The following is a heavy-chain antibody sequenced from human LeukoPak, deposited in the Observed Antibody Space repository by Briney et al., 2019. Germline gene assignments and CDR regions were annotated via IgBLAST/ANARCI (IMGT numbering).Heavy chain of an antibody. CDR3: ARGTMVRGVMGY. J-gene: IGHJ4*02. CDR1: DDSITMYY. Sequence: SETLSLTCTVSDDSITMYYWTWIRQPPGKGLEWIGYIYYSGSTNYNPSLKSRVTISVDTSKNQFSLKLSSVTAADTAVYYCARGTMVRGVMGYWGQGTLVTVSS. V-gene: IGHV4-59*01. D-gene: IGHD3-10*01. CDR2: IYYSGST.